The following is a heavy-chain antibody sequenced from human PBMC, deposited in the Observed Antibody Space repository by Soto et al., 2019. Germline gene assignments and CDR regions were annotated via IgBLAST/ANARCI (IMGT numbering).Heavy chain of an antibody. J-gene: IGHJ4*02. CDR2: MYNSGST. CDR1: GGSISSYY. D-gene: IGHD3-10*01. Sequence: QVQLQESGPGLVKPSETLSLTCTVSGGSISSYYWTWIRQPPGQGLEWIGVMYNSGSTHYNPSLKSRVTISLDTSKNQFSLNLRSVTAADTAVYYCASMGYHYGSGSYPLDYWGQGTLVTVSS. V-gene: IGHV4-59*08. CDR3: ASMGYHYGSGSYPLDY.